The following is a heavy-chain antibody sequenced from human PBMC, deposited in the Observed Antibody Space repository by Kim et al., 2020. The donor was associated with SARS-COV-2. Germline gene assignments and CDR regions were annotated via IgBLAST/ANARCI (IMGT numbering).Heavy chain of an antibody. CDR1: GYMFTSYY. V-gene: IGHV1-46*01. CDR2: INPSGGST. D-gene: IGHD6-19*01. CDR3: ARGRGEQWLTGSSTFDF. J-gene: IGHJ5*01. Sequence: ASVKVSCKASGYMFTSYYMHWVRQAPGQGLEWMGIINPSGGSTSYTQKFQGRVTMTRDTSTSTVYLELSSLRSEDTAVYYCARGRGEQWLTGSSTFDFWGQGTLVTVSS.